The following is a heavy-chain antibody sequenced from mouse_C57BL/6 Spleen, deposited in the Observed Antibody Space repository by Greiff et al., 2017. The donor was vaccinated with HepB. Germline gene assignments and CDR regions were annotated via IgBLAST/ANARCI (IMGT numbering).Heavy chain of an antibody. V-gene: IGHV1-42*01. J-gene: IGHJ2*01. Sequence: EVKLVESGPELVKPGASVKISCKASGYSFTGYYMNWVKQSPEKSLEWIGEINPSTGGTTYNQKFKAKATLTVDKSSSTAYMQLKSLTSEDSAVYYCARTGTGDYWGQGTTLTVSS. CDR3: ARTGTGDY. D-gene: IGHD4-1*01. CDR1: GYSFTGYY. CDR2: INPSTGGT.